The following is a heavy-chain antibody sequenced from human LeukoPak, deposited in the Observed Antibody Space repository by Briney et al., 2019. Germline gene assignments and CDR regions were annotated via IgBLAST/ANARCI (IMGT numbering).Heavy chain of an antibody. Sequence: SETLSLTCTVSGGSISSYYWSWIRQPPGKGLEWIGYIYYSGNTASNPSLKSRVTISVDTSKNQFSLELSSVTAADTAVYYCARTYCSGGSCHFDYWAREPWSPSPQ. J-gene: IGHJ4*02. CDR1: GGSISSYY. V-gene: IGHV4-59*08. CDR2: IYYSGNT. CDR3: ARTYCSGGSCHFDY. D-gene: IGHD2-15*01.